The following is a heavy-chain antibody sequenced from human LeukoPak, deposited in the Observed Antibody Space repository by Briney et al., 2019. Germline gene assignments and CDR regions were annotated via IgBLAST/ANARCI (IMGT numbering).Heavy chain of an antibody. CDR3: ARAVDVVVPAARFDP. CDR1: GGSFSGYH. CDR2: INHSGST. Sequence: SETLSLTCAVYGGSFSGYHWSWIRQPPGKGLEWIGVINHSGSTNYNPSLKSRVTISVDTSKNQFSLKLSSVTAADTAVYYCARAVDVVVPAARFDPWGQGTLVTVSS. D-gene: IGHD2-2*01. J-gene: IGHJ5*02. V-gene: IGHV4-34*01.